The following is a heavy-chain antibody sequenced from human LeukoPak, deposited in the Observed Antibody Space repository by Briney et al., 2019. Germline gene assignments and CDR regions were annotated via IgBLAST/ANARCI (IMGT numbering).Heavy chain of an antibody. D-gene: IGHD6-13*01. Sequence: SETLSLTCAVYGGSFSGYYWSWIRQPPGKGLEWIGEINHSGSTNYNPSLKSRVTISVDTSKNQFSLKLSSVTAADTAVYYCARAGIAAPVTFDPWGQGTLVTVSS. CDR3: ARAGIAAPVTFDP. CDR2: INHSGST. V-gene: IGHV4-34*01. CDR1: GGSFSGYY. J-gene: IGHJ5*02.